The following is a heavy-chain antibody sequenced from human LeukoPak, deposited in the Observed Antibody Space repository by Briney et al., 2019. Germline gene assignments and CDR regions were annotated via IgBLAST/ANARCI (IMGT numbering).Heavy chain of an antibody. CDR2: INPSGGST. V-gene: IGHV1-46*01. Sequence: GASVNISFKASGFPFSSYYVHWVRPAPGQGLEWLGIINPSGGSTFYAENFQGSVTMTRDMSTSTVYMELSSLRSEDTAIYYCARARQYDSIDYWGQGTLVTVSS. J-gene: IGHJ4*02. CDR1: GFPFSSYY. CDR3: ARARQYDSIDY. D-gene: IGHD3-22*01.